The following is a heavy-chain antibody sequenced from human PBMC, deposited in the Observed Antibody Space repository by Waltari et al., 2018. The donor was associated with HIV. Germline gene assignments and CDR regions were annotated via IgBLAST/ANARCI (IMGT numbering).Heavy chain of an antibody. V-gene: IGHV1-18*01. CDR1: GYTFSAYT. Sequence: VQLVQSGAEMRKPGASVKVSCRASGYTFSAYTISWVRQAPGQGLEWMGWNSGYNGNTNYAQKFQGRVNRTTDTATSPAHMELRSLRSDDTAVYYCARGVSIVRGVMIRGHMDVWGQGTTVTVSS. D-gene: IGHD3-10*01. CDR2: NSGYNGNT. CDR3: ARGVSIVRGVMIRGHMDV. J-gene: IGHJ6*02.